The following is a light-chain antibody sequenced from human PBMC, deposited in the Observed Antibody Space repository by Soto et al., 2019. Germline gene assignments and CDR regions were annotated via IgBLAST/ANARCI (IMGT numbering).Light chain of an antibody. Sequence: QSVLTQPASVSGSPGQSITISCTGTSSDVGGYNYVSWYQQHPGKAPKLMIYDVSNRPSGVSNRFSGSKSGNTASLTISGFQAEDEADYYCSSYTSSSTPVLFGGGTKLTVL. V-gene: IGLV2-14*01. CDR3: SSYTSSSTPVL. CDR2: DVS. J-gene: IGLJ3*02. CDR1: SSDVGGYNY.